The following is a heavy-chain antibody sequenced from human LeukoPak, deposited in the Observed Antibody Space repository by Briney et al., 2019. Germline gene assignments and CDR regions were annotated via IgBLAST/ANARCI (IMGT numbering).Heavy chain of an antibody. Sequence: QPGGSLRLSCAASGFTFSNYWMHWVRQAPGKGLVWVSRINSDGSSTMYADSVKGRFTISRDNAKNTLYLQMNSLRAEDTAVYYCGRELDWLPTLDYWGQGTLVTVSS. V-gene: IGHV3-74*03. D-gene: IGHD3-9*01. CDR3: GRELDWLPTLDY. CDR1: GFTFSNYW. CDR2: INSDGSST. J-gene: IGHJ4*02.